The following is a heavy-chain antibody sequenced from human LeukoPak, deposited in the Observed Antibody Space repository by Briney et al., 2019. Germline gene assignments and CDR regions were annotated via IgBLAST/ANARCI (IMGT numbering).Heavy chain of an antibody. Sequence: ASVKVSCKASGYTFTSYAMNWVRQAPGQGLEWMGWINTNTGNPTYAQGFTGRFVFSLDTSVSTAYLQVSSLKADDTAVYYCARANLWFGELGWIDPWGQGTLVTVSS. V-gene: IGHV7-4-1*02. CDR3: ARANLWFGELGWIDP. CDR2: INTNTGNP. CDR1: GYTFTSYA. D-gene: IGHD3-10*01. J-gene: IGHJ5*02.